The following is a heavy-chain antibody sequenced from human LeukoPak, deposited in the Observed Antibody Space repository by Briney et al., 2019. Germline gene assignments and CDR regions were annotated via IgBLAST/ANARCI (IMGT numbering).Heavy chain of an antibody. D-gene: IGHD6-19*01. Sequence: GGSLRLSCAASGFTFSSYGMHWVRQAPGKGLEWVAVISYDGSNKYYADSVKGRFTISRDNSKNTLYLQMNSLRAEDTAVYYCARAGAGSGWYWFDYWGQGTLVTVSS. V-gene: IGHV3-30*03. CDR3: ARAGAGSGWYWFDY. CDR1: GFTFSSYG. CDR2: ISYDGSNK. J-gene: IGHJ4*02.